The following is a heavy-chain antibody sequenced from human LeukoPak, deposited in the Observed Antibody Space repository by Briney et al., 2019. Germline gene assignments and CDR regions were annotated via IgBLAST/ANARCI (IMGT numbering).Heavy chain of an antibody. CDR3: AKREKGTTGRFFDY. CDR2: ISEGVGDT. CDR1: GFTFTNYA. V-gene: IGHV3-23*01. Sequence: GGSLRLSCAASGFTFTNYAMTWVRQAPGKGLEWVSGISEGVGDTYYADSVRGRFTISRDHSKNTLYLQMNSLRAEDTALYYCAKREKGTTGRFFDYWGQGTLVTVSS. J-gene: IGHJ4*02. D-gene: IGHD4-17*01.